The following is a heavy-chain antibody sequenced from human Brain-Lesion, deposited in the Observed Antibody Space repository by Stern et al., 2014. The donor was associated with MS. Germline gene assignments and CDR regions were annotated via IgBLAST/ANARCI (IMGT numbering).Heavy chain of an antibody. CDR1: GYIFTGYY. J-gene: IGHJ6*02. V-gene: IGHV1-2*02. CDR3: ARDQRGITIFGVVTDYYYLGMDV. Sequence: HVQLVQSGAEVKKPGASVKVSCKTSGYIFTGYYIHWVRQAPGQGLEWMAWINPNTGGTKDAQKFQGRVTMSRDTSISTAYVELSSLTSDDTAVYYCARDQRGITIFGVVTDYYYLGMDVWGQGTTVTVSS. CDR2: INPNTGGT. D-gene: IGHD3-3*01.